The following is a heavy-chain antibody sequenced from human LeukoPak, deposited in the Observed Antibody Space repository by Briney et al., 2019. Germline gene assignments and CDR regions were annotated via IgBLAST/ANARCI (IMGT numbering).Heavy chain of an antibody. V-gene: IGHV1-18*01. J-gene: IGHJ4*02. D-gene: IGHD6-6*01. CDR2: ISAYNGNT. CDR1: GYTLTELS. Sequence: ASAKVSCKVSGYTLTELSMHWVRQAPGQGLEWMGWISAYNGNTNYAQKLQGRVTMTTDTSTSTAYMELRSLRSDDTAVYYCARYSSSPSGYYFDYWGQGTLVTVSS. CDR3: ARYSSSPSGYYFDY.